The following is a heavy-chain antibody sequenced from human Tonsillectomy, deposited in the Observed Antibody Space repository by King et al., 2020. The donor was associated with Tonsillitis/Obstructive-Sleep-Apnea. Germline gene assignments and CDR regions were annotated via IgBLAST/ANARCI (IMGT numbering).Heavy chain of an antibody. CDR3: AVGLAYCGGDCYSFDY. Sequence: VQLVESGGGLVKPGGSLRLSCAASGFTFSSYSMNWVRQAPGQGLEWVSSISSSSSYIYYADSVKGRFTISRDNAKNSLYLQMNSLRAEDTAVYYCAVGLAYCGGDCYSFDYWGQGTLVTVSS. CDR1: GFTFSSYS. J-gene: IGHJ4*02. D-gene: IGHD2-21*01. CDR2: ISSSSSYI. V-gene: IGHV3-21*01.